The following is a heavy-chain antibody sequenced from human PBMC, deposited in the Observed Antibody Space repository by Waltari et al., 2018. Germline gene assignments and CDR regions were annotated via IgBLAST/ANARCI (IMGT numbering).Heavy chain of an antibody. CDR3: ARAPADDRYSHFDV. Sequence: QVHLQVSAPGLVNPSETLSVTCAVSGYSVRSTYWSWIRQAPGKGLEFIGYISGSSGRANYNPSLQSRVTLSVDPSKSQVSLRLTSLTVADTAVYFCARAPADDRYSHFDVWGPGVLVTVSS. V-gene: IGHV4-59*02. CDR1: GYSVRSTY. CDR2: ISGSSGRA. J-gene: IGHJ2*01. D-gene: IGHD5-18*01.